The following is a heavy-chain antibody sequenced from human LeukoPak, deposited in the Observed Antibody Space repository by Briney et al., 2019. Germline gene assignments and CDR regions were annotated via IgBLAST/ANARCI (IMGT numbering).Heavy chain of an antibody. V-gene: IGHV1-2*02. CDR3: AKVGIGHFDY. Sequence: ASVKVSCKASGYTFTGYYMHWVRQAPGEGLEWMGWINPDSGDTKYAQKFQGRVTVTGDTSISTAYMELSRLRSDDTAVYYCAKVGIGHFDYWGQGTLITVSS. CDR2: INPDSGDT. J-gene: IGHJ4*02. CDR1: GYTFTGYY. D-gene: IGHD2-21*01.